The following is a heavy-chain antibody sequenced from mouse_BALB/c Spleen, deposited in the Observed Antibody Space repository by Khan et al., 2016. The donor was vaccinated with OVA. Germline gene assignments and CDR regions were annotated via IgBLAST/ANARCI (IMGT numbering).Heavy chain of an antibody. CDR3: ARDFPYYCSRGSLDY. Sequence: QVQLQQSGAELARPGASVKMSCKASGYTFTGYSMHWIKQRPGQGLEWIGYISPSNAYTNYNQKFKDKATLTADKSSSTAYMQLSSLTSEDSAVYYCARDFPYYCSRGSLDYWGQGTSVTVSS. CDR1: GYTFTGYS. CDR2: ISPSNAYT. J-gene: IGHJ4*01. V-gene: IGHV1-4*01. D-gene: IGHD1-1*01.